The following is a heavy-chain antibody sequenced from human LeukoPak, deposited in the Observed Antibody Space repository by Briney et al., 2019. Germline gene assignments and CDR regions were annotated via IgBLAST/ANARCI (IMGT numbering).Heavy chain of an antibody. CDR2: IYYSGDT. CDR3: ARGDCGDLGAFDI. CDR1: GGSISSGDYY. V-gene: IGHV4-30-4*01. Sequence: SQTLSLTCTVSGGSISSGDYYWSWIRQPPGKGLEWIGYIYYSGDTYYNPSLKSRVIISGDTSKNQFSLKLNSVTAADTAIYYCARGDCGDLGAFDIWGQGTMVTVSS. J-gene: IGHJ3*02. D-gene: IGHD4-17*01.